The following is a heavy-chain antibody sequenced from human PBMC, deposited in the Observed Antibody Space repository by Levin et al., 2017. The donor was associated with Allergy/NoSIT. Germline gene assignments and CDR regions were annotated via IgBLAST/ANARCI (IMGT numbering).Heavy chain of an antibody. CDR3: ARDQITMVRGEAGY. CDR1: GYTFTSYG. Sequence: GESLKISCKASGYTFTSYGISWVRQAPGQGLEWMGWISAYNGNTNYAQKLQGRVTMTTDTSTSTAYMELRSLRSDDTAVYYCARDQITMVRGEAGYWGQGTLVTVSS. V-gene: IGHV1-18*01. D-gene: IGHD3-10*01. J-gene: IGHJ4*02. CDR2: ISAYNGNT.